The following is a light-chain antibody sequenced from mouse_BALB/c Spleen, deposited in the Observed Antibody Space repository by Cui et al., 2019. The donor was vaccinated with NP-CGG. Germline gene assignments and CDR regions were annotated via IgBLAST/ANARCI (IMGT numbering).Light chain of an antibody. Sequence: QAVVTQASAPTTSPGETVPLSCRSSPGAVTTSNYANWVQEKPDHLFTGLIGVTNNRAPGIPARFSGPLMGEKAAFITKGEQTEDEELYFWGLWSINHWVFGGGTKLTVL. CDR2: VTN. V-gene: IGLV1*01. CDR3: GLWSINHWV. CDR1: PGAVTTSNY. J-gene: IGLJ1*01.